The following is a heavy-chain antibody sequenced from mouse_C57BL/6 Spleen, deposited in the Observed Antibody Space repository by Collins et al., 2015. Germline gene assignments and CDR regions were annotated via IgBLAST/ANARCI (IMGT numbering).Heavy chain of an antibody. CDR3: AKVSRWDEYYFDY. CDR1: GYTFTSYW. D-gene: IGHD4-1*01. J-gene: IGHJ2*01. CDR2: IDPSDSET. V-gene: IGHV1-52*01. Sequence: QVQLQQPGAEPVRPGSSVKLSCKASGYTFTSYWMHWVRQRPIQGLEWIGNIDPSDSETHYNQKFKDKATLTVDKSSSTAYMQLSNLTSEDSAVYYCAKVSRWDEYYFDYWAKAPLSQSPQ.